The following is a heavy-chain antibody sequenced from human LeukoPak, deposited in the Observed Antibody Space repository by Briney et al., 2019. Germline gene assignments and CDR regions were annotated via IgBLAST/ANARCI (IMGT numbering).Heavy chain of an antibody. V-gene: IGHV3-7*02. Sequence: GGSLRLSCAVSGFTFSDYWMDWVRQAPGKGLEWVDNIKPDGSEIYYVDSVRGRFTISRDNAKNALYLQMNSLRAEDAAVYYCTRSLDYWGQGTLVTVSS. CDR2: IKPDGSEI. D-gene: IGHD2-15*01. CDR1: GFTFSDYW. J-gene: IGHJ4*02. CDR3: TRSLDY.